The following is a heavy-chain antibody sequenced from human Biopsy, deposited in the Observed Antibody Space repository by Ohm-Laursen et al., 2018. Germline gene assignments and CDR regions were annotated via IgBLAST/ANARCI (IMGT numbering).Heavy chain of an antibody. V-gene: IGHV1-69*10. CDR3: APPFQYYDSWGGYPPFDH. J-gene: IGHJ4*02. CDR1: GGTFSNYA. CDR2: IIAVSGLA. Sequence: SVKVSCKASGGTFSNYAISWVRQAPGEGLEWMGGIIAVSGLANYAPKFQGRVSITADKSTTTAYMELSNLKSEDTAVYYCAPPFQYYDSWGGYPPFDHWGQGTLVTVSS. D-gene: IGHD3-3*01.